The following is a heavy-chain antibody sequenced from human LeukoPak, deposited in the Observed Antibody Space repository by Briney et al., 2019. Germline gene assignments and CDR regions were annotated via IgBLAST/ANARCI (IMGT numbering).Heavy chain of an antibody. CDR2: ISYDGSYK. CDR3: ARDIIAAAGTVDY. J-gene: IGHJ4*02. CDR1: AFTFSSYS. V-gene: IGHV3-30*03. D-gene: IGHD6-13*01. Sequence: PGGSLRLSCAASAFTFSSYSMNWVRQAPGKGLEWVAVISYDGSYKYYADSVNGRFTISRDNSKNTLYLQMNSLRAEDTAVYYCARDIIAAAGTVDYWGQGTLVTVSS.